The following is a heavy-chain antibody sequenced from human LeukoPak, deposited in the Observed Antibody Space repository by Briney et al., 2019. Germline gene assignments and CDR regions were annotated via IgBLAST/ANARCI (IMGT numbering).Heavy chain of an antibody. D-gene: IGHD6-19*01. J-gene: IGHJ3*02. CDR1: GFNFSHYT. CDR3: ARDWVVAGSFDI. Sequence: GGSLRLSCAASGFNFSHYTMNWVRQAPGKGLEWVSSISSSSRYIYYADSVKGRFTISRDNAKNSLYLQMNSLRAEDTAVYYCARDWVVAGSFDIWGQGTMATVSS. CDR2: ISSSSRYI. V-gene: IGHV3-21*01.